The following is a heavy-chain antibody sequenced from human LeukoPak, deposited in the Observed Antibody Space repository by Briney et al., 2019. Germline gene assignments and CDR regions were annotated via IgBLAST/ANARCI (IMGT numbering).Heavy chain of an antibody. CDR2: INPNSGGT. J-gene: IGHJ4*02. Sequence: GASVKVSCKASGYTFTGYYMHWVRQAPGQGLGWMGWINPNSGGTNHAQKFQGGVTMTRDTSMSTAYMELSSLRSDDTAVYYCARGPRITMIVVVINPPDYWGQGTLVTVSS. CDR1: GYTFTGYY. V-gene: IGHV1-2*02. D-gene: IGHD3-22*01. CDR3: ARGPRITMIVVVINPPDY.